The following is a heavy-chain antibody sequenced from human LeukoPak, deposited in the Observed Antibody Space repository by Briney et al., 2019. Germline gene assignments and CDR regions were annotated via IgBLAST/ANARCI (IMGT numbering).Heavy chain of an antibody. V-gene: IGHV4-38-2*02. CDR2: IYHSGST. Sequence: PSETLSLTCTVSGYSISSGYYWGWIRQPPGKGLEWIGSIYHSGSTYYNPSLKSRVTISVDTSKNQFSLKLSFVTAADTAVYYCARVAAATTNPRFDYWGQGTLATVSS. D-gene: IGHD5-24*01. CDR1: GYSISSGYY. CDR3: ARVAAATTNPRFDY. J-gene: IGHJ4*02.